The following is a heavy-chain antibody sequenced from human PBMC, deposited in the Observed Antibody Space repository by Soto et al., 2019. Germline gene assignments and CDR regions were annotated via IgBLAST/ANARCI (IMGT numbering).Heavy chain of an antibody. Sequence: HPGGSLRLSCSASGLTISDHYMDWVRQAPGKGLEWVGRTRNKANLYTTAYAASVKGRFTIARDNSKNSLYLQLDSLKTEDTALYYCTRYYFGSGGYYQGALDIWGQGTMVTVSS. CDR1: GLTISDHY. D-gene: IGHD3-22*01. V-gene: IGHV3-72*01. CDR3: TRYYFGSGGYYQGALDI. CDR2: TRNKANLYTT. J-gene: IGHJ3*02.